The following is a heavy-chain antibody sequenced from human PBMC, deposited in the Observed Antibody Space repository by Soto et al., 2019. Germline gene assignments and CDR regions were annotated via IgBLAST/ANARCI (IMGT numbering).Heavy chain of an antibody. CDR1: GFTFSSYS. CDR3: ARDLTVTMVRGTSDAIDI. V-gene: IGHV3-48*02. Sequence: EVQLVESGGGLVQPGGSLRLSCAASGFTFSSYSMNWVRQAPGKGLEWVSYISSSSSTIYYADSVKGRFTISRDNAKNSLYLQMNSLRDEDTAVYYCARDLTVTMVRGTSDAIDIWGQGAMFTVSS. D-gene: IGHD3-10*01. J-gene: IGHJ3*02. CDR2: ISSSSSTI.